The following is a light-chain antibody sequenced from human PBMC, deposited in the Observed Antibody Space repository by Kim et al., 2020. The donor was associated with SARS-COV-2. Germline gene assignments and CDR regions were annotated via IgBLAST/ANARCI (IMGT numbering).Light chain of an antibody. CDR2: DAS. Sequence: SIVDRVTITCQASQDFSFYLNWYQQKPGRAPKLLIYDASNLEAGVPSRFSGSGSGTFFSFLISSLQPEDIATYFCQLYDDLPHTFRQGTKLEI. CDR1: QDFSFY. V-gene: IGKV1-33*01. CDR3: QLYDDLPHT. J-gene: IGKJ2*01.